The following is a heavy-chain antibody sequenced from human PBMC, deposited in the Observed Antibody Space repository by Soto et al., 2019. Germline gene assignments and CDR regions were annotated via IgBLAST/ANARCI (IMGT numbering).Heavy chain of an antibody. J-gene: IGHJ5*02. CDR2: LYYTGRT. D-gene: IGHD3-10*01. V-gene: IGHV4-39*02. Sequence: SETLSLTCTVSGGSISSGTYYWGWIRQPPGKGLEWIGSLYYTGRTYYSPSLKSRVTISVDTAKNHFSLNLTSVTAADTAVYYCARRLARGVIGWFDPWGQGTLVTVSS. CDR1: GGSISSGTYY. CDR3: ARRLARGVIGWFDP.